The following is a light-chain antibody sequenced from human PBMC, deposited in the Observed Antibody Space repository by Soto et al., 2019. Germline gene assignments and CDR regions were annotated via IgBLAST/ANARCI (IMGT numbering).Light chain of an antibody. J-gene: IGKJ1*01. CDR1: QSVSNN. V-gene: IGKV3-15*01. Sequence: EIVLTQSPGTLSLSPGERATLSCRASQSVSNNLAWYHQKPGQAPRLLIYSASIRATGIPARFSGSGSGTEFTLTISSLQSEDFAVYYCQQYYNWPRTFGQGTKVDIK. CDR2: SAS. CDR3: QQYYNWPRT.